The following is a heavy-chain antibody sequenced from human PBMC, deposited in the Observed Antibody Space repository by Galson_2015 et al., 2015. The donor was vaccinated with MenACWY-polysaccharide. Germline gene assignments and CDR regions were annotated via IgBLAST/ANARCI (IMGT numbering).Heavy chain of an antibody. Sequence: SVKVSCKASGYTFTSYAMNWVRQAPGQGLEWMGWINTNTGNPTYAQGFTGRFVFSLDTSVSTAYLQISSLKAEDTAVYYCARDTTSRSMAYYYYGMDVWGQGTTVTVSS. V-gene: IGHV7-4-1*02. J-gene: IGHJ6*02. CDR1: GYTFTSYA. D-gene: IGHD2-2*01. CDR2: INTNTGNP. CDR3: ARDTTSRSMAYYYYGMDV.